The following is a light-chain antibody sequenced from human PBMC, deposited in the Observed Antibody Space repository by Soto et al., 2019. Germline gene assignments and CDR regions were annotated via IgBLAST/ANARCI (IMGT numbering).Light chain of an antibody. Sequence: EIVLTQSPGTLSLSPGERATLSCRARQSVSDSYLAWYQQKPGQSPRLLIYDASSRATGIPDRFSGSGSGTDFTLTISRLEPEDFAVYYCQQYATRPWTFGQGTKVESK. CDR2: DAS. V-gene: IGKV3-20*01. J-gene: IGKJ1*01. CDR3: QQYATRPWT. CDR1: QSVSDSY.